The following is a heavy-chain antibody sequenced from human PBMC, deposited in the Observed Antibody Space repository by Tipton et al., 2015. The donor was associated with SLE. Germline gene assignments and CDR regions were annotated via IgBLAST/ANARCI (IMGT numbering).Heavy chain of an antibody. CDR1: DDSMSSSSW. Sequence: TLSLTCTVSDDSMSSSSWWSWVRQPPGKGLEWIGEIYHRGSTNYNPSLKSRVTIFVDKSKKQFSLKLTSVTAADTAVYYCAGALRNYYYGMDVWGQGTTVTVSS. CDR3: AGALRNYYYGMDV. V-gene: IGHV4-4*02. CDR2: IYHRGST. J-gene: IGHJ6*02.